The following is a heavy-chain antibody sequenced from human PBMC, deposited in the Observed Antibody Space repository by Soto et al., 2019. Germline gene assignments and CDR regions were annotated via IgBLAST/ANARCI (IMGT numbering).Heavy chain of an antibody. Sequence: PGGSLRLSCAASGFTFSSYWMSWVRQAPGKGLEWVANIKQDGSEKYYVDSVKGRFTISRDNAKNSLYLQMNSLRAEDTAVYYCARDISRSSGWYPQGFDYWGQGTLVTVSS. CDR1: GFTFSSYW. CDR3: ARDISRSSGWYPQGFDY. V-gene: IGHV3-7*01. CDR2: IKQDGSEK. J-gene: IGHJ4*02. D-gene: IGHD6-19*01.